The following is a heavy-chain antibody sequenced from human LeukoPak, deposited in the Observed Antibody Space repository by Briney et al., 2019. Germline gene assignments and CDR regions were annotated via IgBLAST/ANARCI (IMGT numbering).Heavy chain of an antibody. CDR3: ARHSYGTFDY. D-gene: IGHD5-18*01. V-gene: IGHV6-1*01. CDR1: GDTVSSNSAA. Sequence: SQTLSLTCALSGDTVSSNSAAWNWIRQSPSRGLEWLGRTYYRSKWYNDYAVSVKSRITINPDTSKNQFSLRLSSVTAADTAVYYCARHSYGTFDYWGQGTLVTVSS. J-gene: IGHJ4*02. CDR2: TYYRSKWYN.